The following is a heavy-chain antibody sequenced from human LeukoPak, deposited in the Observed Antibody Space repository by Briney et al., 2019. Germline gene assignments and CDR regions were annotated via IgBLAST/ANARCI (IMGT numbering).Heavy chain of an antibody. D-gene: IGHD6-19*01. CDR3: ARGEIPGYSSGSVYYFDY. CDR2: INHSGST. V-gene: IGHV4-34*01. J-gene: IGHJ4*02. CDR1: GGSFSGYY. Sequence: SETLSLTCAVSGGSFSGYYWSWIRQPPGKGLEWIGEINHSGSTDYNPSLKSRVTISVDTSKNQFSLKLSSVTAADTAVYYCARGEIPGYSSGSVYYFDYWGQGTLVTVSS.